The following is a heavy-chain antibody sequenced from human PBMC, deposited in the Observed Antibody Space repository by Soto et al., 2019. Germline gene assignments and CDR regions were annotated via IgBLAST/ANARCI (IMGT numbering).Heavy chain of an antibody. J-gene: IGHJ4*02. Sequence: GGSLRLSCAASGFTFSNAWMSWVRQAPGKGLEWVGRIKSKTDGGTTDYAAPVKGRFTISRDDSKNTLYLQMNSLKTEDTAVYYCTTEKAYYYDSSGYSNLDYWGQGTLVTVSS. CDR3: TTEKAYYYDSSGYSNLDY. D-gene: IGHD3-22*01. V-gene: IGHV3-15*01. CDR1: GFTFSNAW. CDR2: IKSKTDGGTT.